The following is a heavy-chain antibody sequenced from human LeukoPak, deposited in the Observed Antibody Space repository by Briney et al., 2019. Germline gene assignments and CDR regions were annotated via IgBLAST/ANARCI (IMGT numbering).Heavy chain of an antibody. D-gene: IGHD1-26*01. J-gene: IGHJ4*02. CDR2: IYHSGII. CDR1: GGSFSGCY. CDR3: ARVNSGSYGGSIDY. Sequence: SETPSLTCAVYGGSFSGCYWSWIRQPPGKGLEWIGDIYHSGIINCNPSLKSRVTISVDKSKNQFSLKLRSVTAADTAMYYCARVNSGSYGGSIDYWGQGTLVTVSS. V-gene: IGHV4-34*01.